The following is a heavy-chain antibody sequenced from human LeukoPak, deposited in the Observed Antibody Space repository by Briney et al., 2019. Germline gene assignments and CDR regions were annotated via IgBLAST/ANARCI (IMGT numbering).Heavy chain of an antibody. CDR2: ISHNGSDQ. CDR3: ASTRQWPDTAPFDY. D-gene: IGHD6-19*01. CDR1: GFPFSGYA. Sequence: GVSLRLSCAASGFPFSGYAMNWVRQVPGKGLEWVTLISHNGSDQKYADSVKGRFTISRDNSKNTLFLQMNSLSAEDTAIYYCASTRQWPDTAPFDYWGQGALVTVSS. J-gene: IGHJ4*02. V-gene: IGHV3-30*03.